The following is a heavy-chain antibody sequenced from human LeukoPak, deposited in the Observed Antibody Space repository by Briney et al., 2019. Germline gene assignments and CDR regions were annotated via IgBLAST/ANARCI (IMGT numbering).Heavy chain of an antibody. Sequence: GGSLRLSCAASGFTFSSNAMSWVRQAPGKGLEWVSAISGSGGSTYYADSVKGRFTISRDNSKNTLYLQMNSLRAEDTAVYYCAKSLDILTGYFDYWGQGTLVTVSS. CDR2: ISGSGGST. CDR1: GFTFSSNA. CDR3: AKSLDILTGYFDY. D-gene: IGHD3-9*01. V-gene: IGHV3-23*01. J-gene: IGHJ4*02.